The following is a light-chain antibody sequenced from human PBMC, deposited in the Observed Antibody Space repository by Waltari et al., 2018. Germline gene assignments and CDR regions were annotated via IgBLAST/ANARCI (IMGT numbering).Light chain of an antibody. CDR1: TGAVTSGPS. V-gene: IGLV7-46*01. CDR3: WLAYTGGIVV. Sequence: QAVVTQEPSLTVSPGGTVTLTCGSSTGAVTSGPSPYWLQQKPGQAPRTLIYDSYIKQSWTPARFSASLVGGKAVLTLSGAQAEDEAKYYCWLAYTGGIVVFGGGTELAVL. J-gene: IGLJ2*01. CDR2: DSY.